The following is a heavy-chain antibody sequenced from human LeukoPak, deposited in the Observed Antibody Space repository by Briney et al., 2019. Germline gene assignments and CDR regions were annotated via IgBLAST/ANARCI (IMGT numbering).Heavy chain of an antibody. CDR1: GFTFNTFN. Sequence: NTGGSLRLSCAASGFTFNTFNMNWVRQAPGKGLEWVSSITSGGDYIYYADSVKGRFTTSGDNAKNSLSLQLNSLRVEDTAVYYCARGHYDVLAASYKWTPDYWGQGTLVTVSS. J-gene: IGHJ4*02. D-gene: IGHD3-9*01. V-gene: IGHV3-21*01. CDR3: ARGHYDVLAASYKWTPDY. CDR2: ITSGGDYI.